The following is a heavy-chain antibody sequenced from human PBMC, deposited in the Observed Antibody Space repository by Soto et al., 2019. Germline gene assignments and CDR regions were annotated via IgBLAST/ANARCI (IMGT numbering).Heavy chain of an antibody. CDR3: ARAPPGPAPRWGV. V-gene: IGHV4-30-2*01. J-gene: IGHJ6*02. D-gene: IGHD3-16*01. CDR1: NGSISSGGYS. Sequence: PSETLSLTCTVSNGSISSGGYSWIWIRQTPGKGLEWIGYIYPTGKTYYNPSLKNRATLSIDTSQNQFSLQLTSVTAADTAVYYCARAPPGPAPRWGVWGHGTTVTVSS. CDR2: IYPTGKT.